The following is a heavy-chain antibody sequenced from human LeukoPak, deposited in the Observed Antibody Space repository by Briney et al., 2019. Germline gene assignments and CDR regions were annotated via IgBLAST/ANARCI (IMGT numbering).Heavy chain of an antibody. CDR1: GYTFTVYY. V-gene: IGHV1-2*02. D-gene: IGHD3-10*01. J-gene: IGHJ6*02. CDR2: INPNSGGT. Sequence: ASVKVSCKASGYTFTVYYMHWVRQAPGQGREWIGWINPNSGGTKYAQKFQGRVTITRDTSISTAYMELSRLRSDDTAVYYCARSASMVRGVIIPSSYYYYGMDVWGQGTTVTVSS. CDR3: ARSASMVRGVIIPSSYYYYGMDV.